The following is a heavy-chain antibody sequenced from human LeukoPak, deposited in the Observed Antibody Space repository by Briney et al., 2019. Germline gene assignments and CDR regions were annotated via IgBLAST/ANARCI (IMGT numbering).Heavy chain of an antibody. CDR1: GGSVHRSF. J-gene: IGHJ4*02. CDR3: GRRPAVDGPIDN. Sequence: KTSETLSLTCVVSGGSVHRSFWTWVRQPPGKGLERIGRIYSSGTTDYSPSLKSRLTIAIDTSKNQFSLRLASVTAADTAVYYCGRRPAVDGPIDNWGQGILVAVSS. D-gene: IGHD3/OR15-3a*01. CDR2: IYSSGTT. V-gene: IGHV4-59*02.